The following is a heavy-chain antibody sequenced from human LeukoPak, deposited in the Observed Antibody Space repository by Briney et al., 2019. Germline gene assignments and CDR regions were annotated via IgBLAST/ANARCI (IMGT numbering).Heavy chain of an antibody. V-gene: IGHV4-34*01. CDR3: ARRVRGVNDAFDI. CDR2: INHSGST. D-gene: IGHD3-10*01. J-gene: IGHJ3*02. Sequence: KPSETLSLTCAVYGGSFSGYYWSWIRQPPGKGLEWIGEINHSGSTNYNPSLKSRVTISVDTSKNHFSLKLNSMTAADTAVYYCARRVRGVNDAFDIWGQGTMVTVSS. CDR1: GGSFSGYY.